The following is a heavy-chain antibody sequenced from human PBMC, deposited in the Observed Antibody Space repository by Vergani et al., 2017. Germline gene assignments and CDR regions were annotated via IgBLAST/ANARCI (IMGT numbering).Heavy chain of an antibody. CDR3: ARIPLRDYYDSSGYSYFNY. Sequence: QVQLVQSGAEVKKPGASVKVSCKASGYTFTSYAMHWVRQAPGQRLEWMGWINAGNGNTKYSQKFQGRVTITRDTSASTAYMELSSLRSEDTAVYYCARIPLRDYYDSSGYSYFNYWGQGTLVTVSS. J-gene: IGHJ4*02. V-gene: IGHV1-3*01. D-gene: IGHD3-22*01. CDR1: GYTFTSYA. CDR2: INAGNGNT.